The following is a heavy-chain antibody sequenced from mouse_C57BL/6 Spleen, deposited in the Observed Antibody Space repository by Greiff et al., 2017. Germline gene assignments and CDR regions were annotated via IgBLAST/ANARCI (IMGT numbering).Heavy chain of an antibody. CDR3: ARSGHYYGTPLFAY. CDR1: GYAFSSSW. Sequence: QVQLQQSGPELVKPGASVKISCKASGYAFSSSWMNWVKQRPGKGLEWIGRIYPGDGDTNYNGKFKGKATLTADKSSSTAYMQLSSLTSEDSAVYFCARSGHYYGTPLFAYWGQGTLVTVSA. D-gene: IGHD1-1*01. V-gene: IGHV1-82*01. CDR2: IYPGDGDT. J-gene: IGHJ3*01.